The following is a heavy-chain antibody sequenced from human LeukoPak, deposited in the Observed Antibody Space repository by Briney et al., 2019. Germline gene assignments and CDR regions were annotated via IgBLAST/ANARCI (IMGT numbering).Heavy chain of an antibody. CDR2: RSIYNGNT. J-gene: IGHJ4*02. D-gene: IGHD6-6*01. Sequence: GASVKVSCKASGGTFISYAISWVRQAPGQGLEWMGWRSIYNGNTDYKLQGSVTMTTDTSTSTAYMEVRSLRSDDTAVYYCARGGPFPSGSSSREYYLDYWGQGTLVTVSS. V-gene: IGHV1-18*01. CDR1: GGTFISYA. CDR3: ARGGPFPSGSSSREYYLDY.